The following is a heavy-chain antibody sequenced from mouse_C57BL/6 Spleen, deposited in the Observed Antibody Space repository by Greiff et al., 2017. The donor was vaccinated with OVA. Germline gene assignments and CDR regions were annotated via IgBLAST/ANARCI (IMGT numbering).Heavy chain of an antibody. J-gene: IGHJ1*03. CDR2: INYDGSST. D-gene: IGHD2-13*01. V-gene: IGHV5-16*01. CDR3: AREGDYFVSYWYFDV. Sequence: EVQLVESEGGLVQPGSSMKLSCTASGFTFSDYYMAWVRQVPEKGLEWVANINYDGSSTYYLDSLKSRFIISRDNAKNILYLQMSSLKSEDTATYYCAREGDYFVSYWYFDVWGTGTTVTVSS. CDR1: GFTFSDYY.